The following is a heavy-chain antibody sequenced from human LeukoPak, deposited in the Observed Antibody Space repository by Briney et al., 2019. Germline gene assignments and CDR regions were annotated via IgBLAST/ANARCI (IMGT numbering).Heavy chain of an antibody. CDR2: IYYSGST. V-gene: IGHV4-59*08. CDR3: ASLVYCGGDCPD. Sequence: SETLSLTCTVSGGSISSYYWSWIRQPPGKGLEWIGYIYYSGSTNYNPSLKSRVTISVDTSKNQFSLKLSSVTAADTAVYYCASLVYCGGDCPDWGQGTLVTVSS. D-gene: IGHD2-21*02. J-gene: IGHJ4*02. CDR1: GGSISSYY.